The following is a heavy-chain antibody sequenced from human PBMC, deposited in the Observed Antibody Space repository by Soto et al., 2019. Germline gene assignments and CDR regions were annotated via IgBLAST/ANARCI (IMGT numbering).Heavy chain of an antibody. D-gene: IGHD2-2*01. CDR1: GFTFSSYS. J-gene: IGHJ6*02. CDR3: ASEENAWPLAYGLDV. CDR2: ITRNSDI. Sequence: GGSLRLSCAASGFTFSSYSMHWVRQAPGKGLEWVSAITRNSDIYYADSVKGRFTISRDNAQNSVSLQMDSLRAEDTAVYYCASEENAWPLAYGLDVWGQGTTVTVYS. V-gene: IGHV3-21*01.